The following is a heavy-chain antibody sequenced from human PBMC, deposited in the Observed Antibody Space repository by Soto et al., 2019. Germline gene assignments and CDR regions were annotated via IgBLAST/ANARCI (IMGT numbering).Heavy chain of an antibody. CDR1: GFTFSNYG. D-gene: IGHD1-26*01. V-gene: IGHV3-30*18. Sequence: QVHLLESGGGVVQPGRSLRLSCAASGFTFSNYGMQWFRQAPGKGLEWVAVVSHDGTIQFYADSVKGRFIISRDNSENTVFLQMNSLRPEDTAVYYCVKEATARLAHHFDAWGQGTLVTVSS. CDR2: VSHDGTIQ. CDR3: VKEATARLAHHFDA. J-gene: IGHJ4*02.